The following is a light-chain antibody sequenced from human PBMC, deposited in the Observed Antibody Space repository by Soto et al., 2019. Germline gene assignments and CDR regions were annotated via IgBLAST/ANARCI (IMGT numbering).Light chain of an antibody. V-gene: IGKV3-11*01. CDR2: DAS. CDR3: QQRSNWPPLT. J-gene: IGKJ4*01. Sequence: EIVLTQSPGTLSLSPGERATLSCRASQSVSSSFLAWYQRRPGQAPRLLIYDASKRASDIPARFSGSGSGTDFTLTISSLEPEDSAVYYCQQRSNWPPLTFGGGTKVDIK. CDR1: QSVSSSF.